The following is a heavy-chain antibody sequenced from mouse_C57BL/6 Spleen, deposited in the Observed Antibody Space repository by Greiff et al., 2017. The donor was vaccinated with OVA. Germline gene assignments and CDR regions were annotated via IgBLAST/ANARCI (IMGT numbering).Heavy chain of an antibody. CDR3: ARWEGYGAMDY. CDR1: GYTFTSYW. CDR2: IDPSDSET. V-gene: IGHV1-52*01. J-gene: IGHJ4*01. Sequence: VKLQQPGAELVRPGSSVKLSCKASGYTFTSYWMHWVKQRPIQGLEWIGNIDPSDSETHYNQKFKDKATLTVDKSSSTAYMQLSSLTSEDSAVYYCARWEGYGAMDYWGQGTSVTVSS. D-gene: IGHD3-2*02.